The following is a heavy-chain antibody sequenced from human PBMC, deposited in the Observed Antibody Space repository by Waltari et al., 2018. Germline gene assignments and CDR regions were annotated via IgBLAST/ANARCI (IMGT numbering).Heavy chain of an antibody. Sequence: QVQLVQSGAEVKKPGASVKVSCTASGYPFTSYGTNWVGRAPGQGLEWMGWISAYNGNTNYAQKLQGRVTMTTDTSTSTAYMELRSLRSDDTAVYYCARLTTQIYYYGMDVWGQGTTVTVSS. J-gene: IGHJ6*02. CDR2: ISAYNGNT. V-gene: IGHV1-18*01. CDR3: ARLTTQIYYYGMDV. CDR1: GYPFTSYG. D-gene: IGHD4-4*01.